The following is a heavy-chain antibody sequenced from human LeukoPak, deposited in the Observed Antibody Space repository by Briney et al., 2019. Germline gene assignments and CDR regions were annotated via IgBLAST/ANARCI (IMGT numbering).Heavy chain of an antibody. CDR2: INHSGST. CDR3: ARAAAALDAFDI. V-gene: IGHV4-34*01. Sequence: TSETLSLTCAVYGGSFSGYYWSWIRQPPGKGLEWIGEINHSGSTNYNPPLKSRVTISVDTSKNQFSLKLSSVTAADTAVYYCARAAAALDAFDIWGQGTMVTVSS. D-gene: IGHD2-2*01. CDR1: GGSFSGYY. J-gene: IGHJ3*02.